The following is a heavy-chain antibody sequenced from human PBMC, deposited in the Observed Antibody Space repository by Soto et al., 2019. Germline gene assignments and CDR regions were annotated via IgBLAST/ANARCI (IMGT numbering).Heavy chain of an antibody. CDR2: ISGSGGST. CDR3: AKYSNVVVVAATPTGSVLDAFDI. V-gene: IGHV3-23*01. CDR1: GFTFSSYA. J-gene: IGHJ3*02. Sequence: GGSLRLSCAASGFTFSSYAMSWVRQAPGKGLEWVSAISGSGGSTYYADSVKGRFTISRDNSKNTLYLQMTSLRAEDTAVYYCAKYSNVVVVAATPTGSVLDAFDIWGQGTMVTVS. D-gene: IGHD2-15*01.